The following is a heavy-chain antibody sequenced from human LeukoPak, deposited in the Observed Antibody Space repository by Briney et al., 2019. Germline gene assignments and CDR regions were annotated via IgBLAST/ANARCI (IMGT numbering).Heavy chain of an antibody. CDR2: INPSGGST. D-gene: IGHD2-2*03. Sequence: GASVTVSCKASGYTFTSYYMHWVRQAPGQGLEWMGIINPSGGSTSYAQKFQGRVTMTRDMSTSTVYMELSSLRSEDTAVYYCARDGYCSSTSCYQLDYWGQGTLVTVSS. CDR1: GYTFTSYY. V-gene: IGHV1-46*01. J-gene: IGHJ4*02. CDR3: ARDGYCSSTSCYQLDY.